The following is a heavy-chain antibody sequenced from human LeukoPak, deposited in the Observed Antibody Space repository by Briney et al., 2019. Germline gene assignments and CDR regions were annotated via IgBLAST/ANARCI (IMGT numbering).Heavy chain of an antibody. V-gene: IGHV4-39*07. J-gene: IGHJ6*02. D-gene: IGHD3-3*01. Sequence: SETLSLTCTVSGGSISSRSYYWGWIRQPPGKGLEWIGSIFYSGSTYYNPSLKSRVTISVDTSKNQFSLKLSSVTAADTAVYYCARDRGYDFWSGYSAGGDGMDVWGQGTTVTVSS. CDR3: ARDRGYDFWSGYSAGGDGMDV. CDR1: GGSISSRSYY. CDR2: IFYSGST.